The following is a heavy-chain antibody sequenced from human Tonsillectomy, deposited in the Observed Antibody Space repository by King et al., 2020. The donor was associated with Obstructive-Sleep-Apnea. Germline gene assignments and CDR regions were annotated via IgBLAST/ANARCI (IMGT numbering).Heavy chain of an antibody. J-gene: IGHJ3*02. CDR1: GFTFSSYG. D-gene: IGHD3-22*01. Sequence: QLVQSGGCVVQPGRSLRLACAASGFTFSSYGMHWVRQAPGKGLEWVAVISYDGSNKYYDDSLKGRFTISRDNSKNTLYLQMNSLRAEDTAVYYCAKGYAYYYDSSGLDAFDIWGQGTMVTVSS. CDR3: AKGYAYYYDSSGLDAFDI. CDR2: ISYDGSNK. V-gene: IGHV3-30*18.